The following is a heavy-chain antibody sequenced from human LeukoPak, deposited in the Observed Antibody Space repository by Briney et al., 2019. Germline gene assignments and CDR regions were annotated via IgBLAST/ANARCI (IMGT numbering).Heavy chain of an antibody. J-gene: IGHJ5*02. Sequence: SETLSLTCAVYGGSFSGYYWSWIRQPPGKGLEWIGEINHSGSTNYNPSLKSRVTISVDTSKNQLSLKLSSVTAADTAVYYCARGRVLRFLEWLFPRFDPWGQGTLVTVSS. D-gene: IGHD3-3*01. CDR2: INHSGST. V-gene: IGHV4-34*01. CDR3: ARGRVLRFLEWLFPRFDP. CDR1: GGSFSGYY.